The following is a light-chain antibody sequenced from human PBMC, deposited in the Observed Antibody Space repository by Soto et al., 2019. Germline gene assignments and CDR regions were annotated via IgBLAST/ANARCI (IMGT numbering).Light chain of an antibody. CDR3: QQYGSSPTT. V-gene: IGKV3-15*01. CDR1: QSVSSN. CDR2: DAS. Sequence: EIVMTQSPATLSVSLGERAILSCRASQSVSSNLAWYQQKPGQAPRLLIYDASTRATGVPARFSGSGSGTEFALTISRLEPEDFAVYYCQQYGSSPTTFGQGTKVDIK. J-gene: IGKJ1*01.